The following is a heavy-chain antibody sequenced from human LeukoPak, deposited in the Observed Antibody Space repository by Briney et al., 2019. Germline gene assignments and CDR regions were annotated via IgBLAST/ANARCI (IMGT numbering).Heavy chain of an antibody. CDR1: GFTFSSYA. D-gene: IGHD4-23*01. J-gene: IGHJ4*02. V-gene: IGHV3-48*04. Sequence: GGSLRLSCAASGFTFSSYAMSWVRQAPGKGLEWISYISSSGSTIYYADSVKSRFTISRDNAKNSLYLQMNSLRAEDTALYYCATPSITTVALFDYWGQGTLVTVSS. CDR3: ATPSITTVALFDY. CDR2: ISSSGSTI.